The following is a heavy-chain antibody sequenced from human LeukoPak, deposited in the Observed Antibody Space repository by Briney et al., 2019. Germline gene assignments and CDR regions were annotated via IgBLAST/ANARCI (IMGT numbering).Heavy chain of an antibody. V-gene: IGHV3-23*01. D-gene: IGHD3-3*01. J-gene: IGHJ4*02. Sequence: GGSLRLSCAASGFTFSSYAMSWVRQAPGKGLEWVSAISGSGGSTYYADSVKGRFTISRDNSKNTLYLQMNSLRAEDTAVYYCAKDKGHYDFWSGHDSGGNFDYWGQGTLVTVSS. CDR3: AKDKGHYDFWSGHDSGGNFDY. CDR2: ISGSGGST. CDR1: GFTFSSYA.